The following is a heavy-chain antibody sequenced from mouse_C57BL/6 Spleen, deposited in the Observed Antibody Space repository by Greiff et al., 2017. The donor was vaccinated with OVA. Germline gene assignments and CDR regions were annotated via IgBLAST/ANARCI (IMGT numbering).Heavy chain of an antibody. Sequence: EVQLQQSGPELVKPGASVKISCKASGYTFTDYYMNWVKQSHGKSLEWIGDINPNNGGTRYNQKFKGKATLTVEKSSSTAYMDLRSLTSKDSAVYYCAIYYGYFDYWGQGTTLTVSS. V-gene: IGHV1-26*01. CDR3: AIYYGYFDY. CDR2: INPNNGGT. J-gene: IGHJ2*01. D-gene: IGHD1-1*01. CDR1: GYTFTDYY.